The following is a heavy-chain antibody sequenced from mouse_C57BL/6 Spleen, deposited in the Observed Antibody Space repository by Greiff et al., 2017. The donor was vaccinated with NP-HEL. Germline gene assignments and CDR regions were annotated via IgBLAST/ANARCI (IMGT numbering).Heavy chain of an antibody. CDR2: IYPGDGDT. Sequence: VKLQESGPELVKPGASVKISCKASGYAFSSSWMNWVKQRPGKGLEWIGRIYPGDGDTNYNGKFKGKATLTADKSSSTAYMQLSSLTSEDSAVYFCARGTTVVDWYFDVWGTGTTVTVSS. CDR1: GYAFSSSW. V-gene: IGHV1-82*01. J-gene: IGHJ1*03. CDR3: ARGTTVVDWYFDV. D-gene: IGHD1-1*01.